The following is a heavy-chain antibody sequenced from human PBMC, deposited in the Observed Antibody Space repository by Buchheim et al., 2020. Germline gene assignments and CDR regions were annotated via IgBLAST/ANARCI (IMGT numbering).Heavy chain of an antibody. CDR3: AKDHRPYDSSGYIFGY. CDR2: IKQDGSEK. J-gene: IGHJ4*02. D-gene: IGHD3-22*01. CDR1: GFTFSSYW. Sequence: EVQLVESGGGLVQPGGSLRLSCAASGFTFSSYWMSWVRQAPGKGLEWVANIKQDGSEKYYVDSVKGRFTISRDNAKNTLYLQMNSLRAEDTAVYYCAKDHRPYDSSGYIFGYWGQGTL. V-gene: IGHV3-7*01.